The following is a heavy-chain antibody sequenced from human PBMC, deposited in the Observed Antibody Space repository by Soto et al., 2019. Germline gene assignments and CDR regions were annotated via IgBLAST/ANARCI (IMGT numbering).Heavy chain of an antibody. Sequence: EVQLLESGGGLVQPGGSLRISCAASGFTFSSYSMTWVRQAPGKGLEWVSAISGSGGSAYYADSVKGRFTISRDNSKNTLYLQMNSLRAEDTAVYYCAKKAGSWYHPAGDYWGQGTLVTVSP. CDR1: GFTFSSYS. D-gene: IGHD6-13*01. J-gene: IGHJ4*02. CDR3: AKKAGSWYHPAGDY. V-gene: IGHV3-23*01. CDR2: ISGSGGSA.